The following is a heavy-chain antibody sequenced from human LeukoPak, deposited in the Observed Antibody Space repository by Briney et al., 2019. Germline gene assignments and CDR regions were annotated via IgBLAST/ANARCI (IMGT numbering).Heavy chain of an antibody. Sequence: PGGSLRLSCAAADFTASSNYMSWVRQAPGKGLEWVSIIYAGGTTYYADSVKGRFTISRDNSKNTLYLQMNSLSAEDTAVYYCARGPPPQRFGGPSYKGYFENWGQGTLVSVSS. J-gene: IGHJ4*02. CDR2: IYAGGTT. CDR3: ARGPPPQRFGGPSYKGYFEN. D-gene: IGHD2-15*01. CDR1: DFTASSNY. V-gene: IGHV3-53*01.